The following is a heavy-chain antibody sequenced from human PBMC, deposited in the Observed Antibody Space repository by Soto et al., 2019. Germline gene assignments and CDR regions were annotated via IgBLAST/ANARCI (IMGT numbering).Heavy chain of an antibody. CDR2: IYYSGST. CDR1: GGSISSGGYY. D-gene: IGHD4-17*01. J-gene: IGHJ3*02. V-gene: IGHV4-31*01. CDR3: GRGRRRTTVTRGAFDI. Sequence: QVQLQESGPGLVKPSQTLSLTCTVSGGSISSGGYYWSWIRQHPGKGLEWIGYIYYSGSTYYNPSLNGPVTKSTDLSKNQLSLKLSSVAAADTGVYYCGRGRRRTTVTRGAFDIGGEGTMVTVSS.